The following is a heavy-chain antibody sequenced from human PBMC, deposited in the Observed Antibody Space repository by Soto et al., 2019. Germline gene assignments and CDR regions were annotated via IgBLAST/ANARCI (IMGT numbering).Heavy chain of an antibody. D-gene: IGHD3-3*01. CDR1: GGSFSGYY. V-gene: IGHV4-34*01. CDR2: INHSGST. J-gene: IGHJ6*02. CDR3: ARGGGRYDFWSGYLPGMDV. Sequence: SETLSLTCAVYGGSFSGYYWSWIRQPPGKGLEWIGEINHSGSTNYNPSLKSRVTISVDTSKNQFSLKLSSVTAADTAVYYCARGGGRYDFWSGYLPGMDVWGQGTTVTVSS.